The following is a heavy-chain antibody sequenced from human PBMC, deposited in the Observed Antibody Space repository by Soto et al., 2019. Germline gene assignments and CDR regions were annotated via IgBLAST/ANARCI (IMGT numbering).Heavy chain of an antibody. V-gene: IGHV3-30*18. D-gene: IGHD1-26*01. CDR3: AKAHTPLSGSYLPIYYYYGMYV. CDR2: ISYDGSNK. J-gene: IGHJ6*02. Sequence: QVQLVESGGGVVQPGRSLRLSCAAAGFTFSSYGMHWVRQAPGKGLEWVAVISYDGSNKYYADSVKGRLTISRDNSKNTLYLQMNSLRAEDTAVYYCAKAHTPLSGSYLPIYYYYGMYVWGQGTTVTVSS. CDR1: GFTFSSYG.